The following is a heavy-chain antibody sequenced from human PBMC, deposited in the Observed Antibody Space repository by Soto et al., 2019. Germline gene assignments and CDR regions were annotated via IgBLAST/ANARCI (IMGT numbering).Heavy chain of an antibody. Sequence: SETLSLTRPVSGGSISSYYWGGIRQPPGKGLEWIGYIYYSGSTNYNPSLKSRVTISVDTSKNQFSLKLSSVTAADTAVYYCARDPDKGSWFDPWGQGTLVTVSS. D-gene: IGHD2-15*01. CDR2: IYYSGST. CDR1: GGSISSYY. V-gene: IGHV4-59*01. CDR3: ARDPDKGSWFDP. J-gene: IGHJ5*02.